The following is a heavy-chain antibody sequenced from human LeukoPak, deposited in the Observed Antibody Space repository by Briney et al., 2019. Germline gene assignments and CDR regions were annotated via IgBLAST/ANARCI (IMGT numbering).Heavy chain of an antibody. D-gene: IGHD3-22*01. J-gene: IGHJ4*02. Sequence: SETLSLTCTVSGGFISGSLYYWAWIRQPPGKGLEWIGMINYSGNRYYNPSLWSRATISVDTSTNQFSLNLNSVTAADTAVYYCARGYDYWGQGTLVAVSS. CDR3: ARGYDY. CDR2: INYSGNR. V-gene: IGHV4-39*01. CDR1: GGFISGSLYY.